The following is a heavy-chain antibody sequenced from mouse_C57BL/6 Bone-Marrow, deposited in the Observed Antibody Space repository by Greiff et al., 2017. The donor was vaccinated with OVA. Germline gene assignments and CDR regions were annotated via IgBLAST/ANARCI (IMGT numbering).Heavy chain of an antibody. J-gene: IGHJ2*01. Sequence: QVQLQQSGPELVKPGASVKISCKASGYTFSSSWMHWVKQRPGKGLEWIGRIYPGDGDTNYNGKFKGKATLTADKSSSTAYMQRSSLTSEDSAVYFCARTLLSYWVQGTTFTVSS. V-gene: IGHV1-82*01. CDR2: IYPGDGDT. CDR3: ARTLLSY. D-gene: IGHD6-1*01. CDR1: GYTFSSSW.